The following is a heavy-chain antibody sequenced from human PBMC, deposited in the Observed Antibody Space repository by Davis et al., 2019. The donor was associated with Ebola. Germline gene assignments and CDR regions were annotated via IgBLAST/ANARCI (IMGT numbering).Heavy chain of an antibody. V-gene: IGHV3-48*03. CDR2: ISSSGSTI. CDR1: GFIFSSYE. CDR3: ARNTLPYYYYYGMDV. Sequence: GESLKISCAASGFIFSSYEMNWVRQAPGKGLEWVSYISSSGSTIYYADSVKGRFTISRDNAKNSLYLQMNSLRAEDTAVYYCARNTLPYYYYYGMDVWGQGTTVTVSS. J-gene: IGHJ6*02. D-gene: IGHD2-2*02.